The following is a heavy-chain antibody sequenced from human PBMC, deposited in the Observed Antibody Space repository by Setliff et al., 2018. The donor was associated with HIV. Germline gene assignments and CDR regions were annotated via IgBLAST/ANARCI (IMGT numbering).Heavy chain of an antibody. CDR3: AGSAHSYSYMGYYYHTMDV. V-gene: IGHV1-69*10. Sequence: SVKVSCKTPGGTFSTYVITWVRQAPGQGLEWMGGMLPILGMGDFAQKFQGRVTITADASTRTAYMELSSLTSDDTAVYYCAGSAHSYSYMGYYYHTMDVWGQGTTVTVSS. CDR2: MLPILGMG. J-gene: IGHJ6*02. D-gene: IGHD4-4*01. CDR1: GGTFSTYV.